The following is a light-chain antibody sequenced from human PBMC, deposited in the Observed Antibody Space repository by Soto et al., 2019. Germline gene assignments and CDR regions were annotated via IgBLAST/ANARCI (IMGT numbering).Light chain of an antibody. CDR3: QQRSSWPLT. CDR2: DTS. V-gene: IGKV3-11*01. CDR1: QNVRNY. Sequence: EIVLTQSPATLSLSPGERATLSCRASQNVRNYLIWYQQKPGLAHRLLIYDTSTRATGIPARFSGSGSGTDYTLTISSLEPEDFAVYYCQQRSSWPLTFGGGTKVEIK. J-gene: IGKJ4*01.